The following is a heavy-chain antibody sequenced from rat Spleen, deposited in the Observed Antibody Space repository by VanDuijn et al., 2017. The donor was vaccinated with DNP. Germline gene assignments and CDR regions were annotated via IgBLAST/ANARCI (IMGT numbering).Heavy chain of an antibody. Sequence: EVQLQESGPGLVKPAQSLSLTCSVTGYSITSNHWGWIRKFPGDKMEWIGHISYSGSTTYNPSLESRISITRDTSKNQFFLQLNSVTTEDTATYYCARQPSGMDYWGQGVMVIVSS. CDR2: ISYSGST. CDR1: GYSITSNH. CDR3: ARQPSGMDY. D-gene: IGHD1-4*01. V-gene: IGHV3-1*01. J-gene: IGHJ2*01.